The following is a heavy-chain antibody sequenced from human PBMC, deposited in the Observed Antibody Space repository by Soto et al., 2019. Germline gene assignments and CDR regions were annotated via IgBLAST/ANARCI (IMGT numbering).Heavy chain of an antibody. D-gene: IGHD6-19*01. V-gene: IGHV3-21*01. J-gene: IGHJ4*02. Sequence: EVQLLESGGGLVQPGGSLRLSCAASGFTFSSYAMSWVRQAPGKGLEWVSAISSSSSYIYYADSVKGRFTISRDNAKNSLYLQMNSLRAEDTAVYYCARWQWLAYNDYWGQGTLVTVSS. CDR1: GFTFSSYA. CDR2: ISSSSSYI. CDR3: ARWQWLAYNDY.